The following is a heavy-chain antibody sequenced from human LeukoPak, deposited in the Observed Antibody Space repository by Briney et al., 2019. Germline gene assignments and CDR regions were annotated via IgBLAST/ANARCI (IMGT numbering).Heavy chain of an antibody. CDR3: ARGAREMATIRGAFDI. V-gene: IGHV3-53*01. Sequence: GGSLRLSCAATGLSVSSNFMSWVRQAPGKGLEWVSVIYGGGSTYYADSVKGRFTISRDTPKNTLYLQMNSLRVEDTAVYYCARGAREMATIRGAFDIWGQGTMVTVSS. CDR2: IYGGGST. J-gene: IGHJ3*02. CDR1: GLSVSSNF. D-gene: IGHD5-24*01.